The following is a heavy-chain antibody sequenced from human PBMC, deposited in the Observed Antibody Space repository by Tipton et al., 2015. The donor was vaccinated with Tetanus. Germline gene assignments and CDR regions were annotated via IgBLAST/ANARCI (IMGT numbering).Heavy chain of an antibody. CDR2: MSSSGRT. J-gene: IGHJ3*01. CDR3: ARRSYCSSSRCFDAFDL. V-gene: IGHV4-39*07. D-gene: IGHD2-2*01. CDR1: GGSMSSSDYY. Sequence: TLSLTCTVSGGSMSSSDYYWDWIRQPPGKGLEWIGSMSSSGRTYYSPSLKSRVAISMDTSKNQISLKLSSVTAADTAVYYCARRSYCSSSRCFDAFDLWGQGTMVTVSS.